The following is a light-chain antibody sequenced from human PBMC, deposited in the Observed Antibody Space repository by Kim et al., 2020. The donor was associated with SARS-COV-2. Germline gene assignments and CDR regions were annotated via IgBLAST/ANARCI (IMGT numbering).Light chain of an antibody. J-gene: IGLJ2*01. CDR1: SSDVGGYNY. CDR2: DVS. V-gene: IGLV2-14*03. Sequence: QSALTQPASVSGSPRQSITISCTGTSSDVGGYNYVTWYQQHPGKAPKLMIYDVSNRPSGVSNRFSGSKSGNTASLTISGLQAEDEADYYCSSYTSSSTVFGGGTKRTVL. CDR3: SSYTSSSTV.